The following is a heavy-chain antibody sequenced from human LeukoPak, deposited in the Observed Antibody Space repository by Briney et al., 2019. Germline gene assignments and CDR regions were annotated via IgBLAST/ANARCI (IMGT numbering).Heavy chain of an antibody. Sequence: ASVKVSCKVSGYTLTELSMHWVRQAPGKGREWMGGFDPEDGETIYAQKFQGRVTMTEDTTTDTAYMELSSLRSEDTAVYYCATSHYEVNWFDPWGQGTLVTVSS. V-gene: IGHV1-24*01. CDR3: ATSHYEVNWFDP. CDR2: FDPEDGET. D-gene: IGHD3-22*01. CDR1: GYTLTELS. J-gene: IGHJ5*02.